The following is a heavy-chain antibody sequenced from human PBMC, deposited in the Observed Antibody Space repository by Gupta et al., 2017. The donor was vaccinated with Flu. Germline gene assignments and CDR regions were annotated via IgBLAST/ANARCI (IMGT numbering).Heavy chain of an antibody. CDR2: IYYSGNT. J-gene: IGHJ5*02. V-gene: IGHV4-59*01. CDR3: ARVGVGYCSGNMCFNWFDP. Sequence: WSWIRQPPGRGLEWIGYIYYSGNTKYNPSLESRVTISSDPSRNQVSLKLISVTAADTAVYYCARVGVGYCSGNMCFNWFDPWGQGTLVTVSS. D-gene: IGHD2-15*01.